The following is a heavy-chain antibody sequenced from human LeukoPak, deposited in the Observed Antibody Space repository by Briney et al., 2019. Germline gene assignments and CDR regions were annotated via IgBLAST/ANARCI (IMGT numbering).Heavy chain of an antibody. J-gene: IGHJ4*02. V-gene: IGHV1-2*02. CDR2: INPNSGGT. Sequence: ASVKVSCKASGYTFTGYYMHWVRQAPGQGLEWMGWINPNSGGTSYAQKFQGRVTMTRDTSISTAYMELSRLRSDDTAVYYCARGVVAAPQTFDYWGQGTLVTVSS. CDR3: ARGVVAAPQTFDY. D-gene: IGHD2-15*01. CDR1: GYTFTGYY.